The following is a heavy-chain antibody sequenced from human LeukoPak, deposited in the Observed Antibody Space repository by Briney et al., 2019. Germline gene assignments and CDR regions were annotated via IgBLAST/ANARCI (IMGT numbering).Heavy chain of an antibody. CDR1: GGSISSYY. CDR3: ARDTYGDDARAFDI. CDR2: IYYSGST. V-gene: IGHV4-59*12. J-gene: IGHJ3*02. D-gene: IGHD4-17*01. Sequence: SETLSLTCTVSGGSISSYYWSWIRQPPGKGLEWIGYIYYSGSTYYNPSLKSRVTISVDTSKNQFSLKLSSVTAADTAVYYCARDTYGDDARAFDIWGQGTMVTVSS.